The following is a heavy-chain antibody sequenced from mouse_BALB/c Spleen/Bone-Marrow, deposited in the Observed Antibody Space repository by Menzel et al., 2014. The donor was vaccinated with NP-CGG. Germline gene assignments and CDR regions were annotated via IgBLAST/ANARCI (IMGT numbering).Heavy chain of an antibody. V-gene: IGHV1-69*02. CDR1: GYTFTDYW. CDR3: ARTAY. CDR2: IDPSDSET. Sequence: VQLQESGAELVKPGAPVQLSCKASGYTFTDYWMNWVKQRPGRGLEWIGRIDPSDSETHYNQKFKDKATLTVDKSSTTAYIQLSNLTSEDSAVYYCARTAYWGPGTLVTVSA. J-gene: IGHJ3*01.